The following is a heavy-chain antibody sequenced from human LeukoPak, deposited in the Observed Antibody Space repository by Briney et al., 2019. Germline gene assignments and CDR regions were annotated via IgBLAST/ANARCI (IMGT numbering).Heavy chain of an antibody. D-gene: IGHD6-6*01. CDR3: AKYSLDKYSSSSLPENWFDP. Sequence: PGGSLRLSCAASRFSFSSYGMHWVRQAPGKGLEWVAYLQYDRTNVQYADSVRGRFTISRDNSKNTLYLQMNSLRAEDTAVYYCAKYSLDKYSSSSLPENWFDPWGQGTLVTVSS. J-gene: IGHJ5*02. V-gene: IGHV3-30*02. CDR1: RFSFSSYG. CDR2: LQYDRTNV.